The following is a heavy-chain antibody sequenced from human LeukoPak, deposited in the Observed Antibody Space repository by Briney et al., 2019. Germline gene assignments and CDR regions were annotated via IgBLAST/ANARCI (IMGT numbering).Heavy chain of an antibody. CDR2: ISNSGTT. J-gene: IGHJ3*02. D-gene: IGHD2-21*02. Sequence: PSETLSLTCAVSGDSVSSGGYYWTWIRQHPGKGLEWIGYISNSGTTSYNPSLKSRVSISLDTSNNEFSLRLRSVTAADTAVYYCARDVIVTSSPDAFDIWGQGTMVTVSS. CDR3: ARDVIVTSSPDAFDI. V-gene: IGHV4-31*11. CDR1: GDSVSSGGYY.